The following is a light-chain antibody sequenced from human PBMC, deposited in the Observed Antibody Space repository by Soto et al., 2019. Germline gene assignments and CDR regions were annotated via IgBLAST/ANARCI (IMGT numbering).Light chain of an antibody. J-gene: IGKJ5*01. CDR1: ESVSDNY. CDR2: GAS. Sequence: EIVLTQSPGTLSLSPGERATLSCRASESVSDNYLAWYQQRSGQAPRLVIYGASSRASAVPDRFSGSGFGTDFTLTISKVEPEDFAVYYCQQYGTPRSVTFGQGTRREIK. V-gene: IGKV3-20*01. CDR3: QQYGTPRSVT.